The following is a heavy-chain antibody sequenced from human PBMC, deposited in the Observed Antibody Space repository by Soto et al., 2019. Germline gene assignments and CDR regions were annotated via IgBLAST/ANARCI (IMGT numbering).Heavy chain of an antibody. CDR2: IYYSGST. V-gene: IGHV4-31*03. J-gene: IGHJ4*02. Sequence: SETLSLTCTVSGGSISGYYWSWIRQHPGKGLEWIGYIYYSGSTYYNPSLKSRVTISVDTSKNQFSLKLSSVTAADTAVYYCARTDYGGNINFDYWGQGTLVTVSS. D-gene: IGHD4-17*01. CDR3: ARTDYGGNINFDY. CDR1: GGSISGYY.